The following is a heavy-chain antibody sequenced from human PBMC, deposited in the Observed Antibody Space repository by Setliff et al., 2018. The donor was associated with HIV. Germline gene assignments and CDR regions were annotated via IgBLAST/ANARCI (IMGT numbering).Heavy chain of an antibody. J-gene: IGHJ4*02. D-gene: IGHD6-13*01. CDR1: GGSITSGSYY. CDR2: VYTSGNT. V-gene: IGHV4-61*02. CDR3: ARRMAAGTFDY. Sequence: SETLSLTCTVSGGSITSGSYYWGWIRQPAGKGLEWIGRVYTSGNTNYNPSLKSRVTMSVDTSKNQISLKLSSVTAADTAMYYCARRMAAGTFDYWGQGTLVTVSS.